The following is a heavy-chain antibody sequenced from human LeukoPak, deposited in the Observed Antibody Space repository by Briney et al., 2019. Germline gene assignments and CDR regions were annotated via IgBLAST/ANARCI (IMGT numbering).Heavy chain of an antibody. CDR2: ISWNSGSI. D-gene: IGHD6-19*01. CDR3: ARAVAGPFSRFDP. J-gene: IGHJ5*02. V-gene: IGHV3-9*01. Sequence: PGRSLRLSCAASGFTFDDYAMHWVRQAPGKGLEWVSGISWNSGSIGYADSVKGRFTISRDNAKNSLYLQMNSLRAEDTAVYYCARAVAGPFSRFDPWGQGTLVTVSS. CDR1: GFTFDDYA.